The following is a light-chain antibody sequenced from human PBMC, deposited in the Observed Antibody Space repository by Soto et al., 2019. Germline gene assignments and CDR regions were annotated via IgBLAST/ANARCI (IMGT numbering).Light chain of an antibody. Sequence: QSVLTQPPSTSGTPGQRVTISCSGSSSNIGSNTVNWYQQLPGTAPKLLIYRNNQRPSGVPDRFSGSKSGTSASLAISGLQSEDEADYYCAAWDGSLKGYVFATGTKLTVL. CDR1: SSNIGSNT. CDR2: RNN. J-gene: IGLJ1*01. V-gene: IGLV1-44*01. CDR3: AAWDGSLKGYV.